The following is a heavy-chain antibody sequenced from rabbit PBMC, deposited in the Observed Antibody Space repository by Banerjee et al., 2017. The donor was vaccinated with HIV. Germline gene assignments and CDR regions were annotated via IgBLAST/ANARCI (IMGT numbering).Heavy chain of an antibody. J-gene: IGHJ3*01. CDR3: ARDDL. CDR1: GLDFSRNHW. CDR2: IVTGSGDT. Sequence: QEQLVEYGGDLVQPEGSLTLTCKASGLDFSRNHWMLWVRQAPGKGLEWIGCIVTGSGDTYYANWAKGRFTISKTSSTTVTLQMTSLTVADTATYFCARDDLWGQGTLVTVS. V-gene: IGHV1S45*01. D-gene: IGHD2-1*01.